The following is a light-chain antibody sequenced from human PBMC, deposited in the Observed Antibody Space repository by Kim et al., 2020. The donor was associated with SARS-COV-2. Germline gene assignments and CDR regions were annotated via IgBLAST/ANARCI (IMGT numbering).Light chain of an antibody. J-gene: IGLJ3*02. CDR2: GTT. V-gene: IGLV1-40*01. Sequence: RVTISCTGSSSNFGARFEVHWYQQVPGTAPKLLIFGTTNRPSGVPDRFSASKSGTSASLAITGLQADDEAHYYCQSYDSSLGGSVFGGGTQLTVL. CDR1: SSNFGARFE. CDR3: QSYDSSLGGSV.